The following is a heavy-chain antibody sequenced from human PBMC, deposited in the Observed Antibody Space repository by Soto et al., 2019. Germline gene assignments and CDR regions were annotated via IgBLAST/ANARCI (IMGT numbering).Heavy chain of an antibody. J-gene: IGHJ4*02. CDR2: ISYDGSNK. CDR3: ARDYYDSSGYLDY. CDR1: GFTFSSYA. D-gene: IGHD3-22*01. Sequence: GGSLRLSCAASGFTFSSYAMHWVRQAPGKVLEWVAVISYDGSNKYYEDSVKGRFTISRDNSKNTLYLQMNSLRAEDTAVYYCARDYYDSSGYLDYWGQGTLVTVSS. V-gene: IGHV3-30-3*01.